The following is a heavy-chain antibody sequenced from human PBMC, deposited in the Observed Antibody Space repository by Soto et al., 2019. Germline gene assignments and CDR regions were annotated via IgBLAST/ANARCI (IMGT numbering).Heavy chain of an antibody. V-gene: IGHV4-39*01. CDR1: GCSISSSSYY. CDR2: IYYSGST. CDR3: ARQPPANWFDP. J-gene: IGHJ5*02. Sequence: PSETLSLTCTFSGCSISSSSYYLGWIRQPPGKGLEWIGSIYYSGSTYYNPSLKSRVTISVDTSKNQFSLKLSSVTAAGTAVYYCARQPPANWFDPWGQGTLVTVSS.